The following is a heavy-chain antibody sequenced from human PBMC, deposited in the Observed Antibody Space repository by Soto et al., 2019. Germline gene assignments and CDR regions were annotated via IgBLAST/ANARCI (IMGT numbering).Heavy chain of an antibody. CDR3: ARNYIVGATDYYYGMDV. J-gene: IGHJ6*02. CDR1: GGSISSGGYY. V-gene: IGHV4-31*03. Sequence: TSETLSLTCTVSGGSISSGGYYWGWIRQHPGKGLEWIGYIYYSGSTYYNPSLKSRVTISVDTSKNQFSLKLSSVTAADTAVYYCARNYIVGATDYYYGMDVWGQGTTVTVSS. D-gene: IGHD1-26*01. CDR2: IYYSGST.